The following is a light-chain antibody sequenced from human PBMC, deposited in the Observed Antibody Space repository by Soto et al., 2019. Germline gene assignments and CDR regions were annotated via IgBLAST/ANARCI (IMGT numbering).Light chain of an antibody. CDR2: GNS. V-gene: IGLV1-40*01. CDR3: QPYDSSLSGYV. Sequence: QSVLTQPPSVSGAPGQRVTISCTGSSSNIGAGYDVHWYQQLPGTAPKLLIYGNSNRASGVPDRFSGSKSGTSASLAINGLQAEDEADYYCQPYDSSLSGYVFGTGTKLTVL. J-gene: IGLJ1*01. CDR1: SSNIGAGYD.